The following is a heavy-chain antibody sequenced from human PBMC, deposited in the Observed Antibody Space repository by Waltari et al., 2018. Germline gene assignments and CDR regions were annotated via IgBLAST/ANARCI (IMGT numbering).Heavy chain of an antibody. CDR3: ARGGRVWPEGYYYYYMDV. V-gene: IGHV4-4*07. CDR2: IYTSGST. Sequence: QVQLQESGPGLVKPSETLSLTCTVSGGSISSYYWSWIRQPAGKGLEWIGRIYTSGSTNYNPSLKSRVTMSVDTSKNQFSLKLSSVTAADTAVYYCARGGRVWPEGYYYYYMDVWGKGTTVTISS. CDR1: GGSISSYY. D-gene: IGHD3-16*01. J-gene: IGHJ6*03.